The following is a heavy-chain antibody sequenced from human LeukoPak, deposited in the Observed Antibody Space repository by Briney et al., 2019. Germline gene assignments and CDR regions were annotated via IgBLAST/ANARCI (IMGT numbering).Heavy chain of an antibody. CDR2: IYYSGST. J-gene: IGHJ5*02. V-gene: IGHV4-59*01. CDR3: ARDRVAVAGQYQNWFDP. CDR1: GGSTSSYY. Sequence: SETLSLTCTVSGGSTSSYYWSWIRQPPGKGLEWIGYIYYSGSTNYNPSLKSRVTISVDTSKNQFSLKLSSVTAADTAVYYCARDRVAVAGQYQNWFDPWGQGTLVTVSS. D-gene: IGHD6-19*01.